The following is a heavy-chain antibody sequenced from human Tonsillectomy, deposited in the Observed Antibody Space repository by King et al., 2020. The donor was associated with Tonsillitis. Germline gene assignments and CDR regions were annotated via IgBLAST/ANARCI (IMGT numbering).Heavy chain of an antibody. CDR2: LSGSGGST. V-gene: IGHV3-23*04. CDR1: GFTFSSYA. D-gene: IGHD3-3*01. J-gene: IGHJ6*02. Sequence: VQLVESGGGLIQPGGSLRVSCAASGFTFSSYAMNWVRQAPGKGLEWVSGLSGSGGSTYYADSVEGRFAISRDNSKNKLYLQMNSLRAEDTAVYYCAKDRDFWSPNGMDVWGQGTTVTVSS. CDR3: AKDRDFWSPNGMDV.